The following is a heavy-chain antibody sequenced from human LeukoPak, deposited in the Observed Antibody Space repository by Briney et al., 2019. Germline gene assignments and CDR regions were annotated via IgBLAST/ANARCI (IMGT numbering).Heavy chain of an antibody. CDR2: ISAYNGNT. J-gene: IGHJ3*02. CDR3: ARDRSTSSSWYPSSDAFDI. D-gene: IGHD6-13*01. Sequence: ASVKVSCKASGYTFTSYGISWVRQAPGQGLEWMGWISAYNGNTNYAQKLQGRVTMTTDTSTSTAYMELRSLRSDDTAVYYCARDRSTSSSWYPSSDAFDIWGQGTMVTVSS. CDR1: GYTFTSYG. V-gene: IGHV1-18*01.